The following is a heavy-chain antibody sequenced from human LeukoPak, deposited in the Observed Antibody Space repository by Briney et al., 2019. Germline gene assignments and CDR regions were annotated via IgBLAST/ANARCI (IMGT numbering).Heavy chain of an antibody. Sequence: GGSLRLSCAASGFTFSSFAVSWVRQAPGKGLEWVSSISSGFSTYYADSVKGRFTISRDNSKNTLYLQMNSLRAEDTAVYYCAKDRPCTTCSPSDYWGQGTLVTVSS. CDR3: AKDRPCTTCSPSDY. J-gene: IGHJ4*02. V-gene: IGHV3-23*01. D-gene: IGHD2-2*01. CDR2: ISSGFST. CDR1: GFTFSSFA.